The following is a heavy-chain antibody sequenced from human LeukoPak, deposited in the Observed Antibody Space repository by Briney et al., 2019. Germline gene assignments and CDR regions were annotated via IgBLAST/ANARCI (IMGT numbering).Heavy chain of an antibody. CDR3: LRGDRRDY. V-gene: IGHV3-21*06. CDR1: GFTFSSYR. J-gene: IGHJ4*02. CDR2: IDSSGGYM. Sequence: GGSLRLSCAASGFTFSSYRMNWVRQVPGKGLEWVSSIDSSGGYMFYADSVKGRFIISRDNAKDSLYLQMNSLRVGDTAVYYCLRGDRRDYWGQGTLVTVSS.